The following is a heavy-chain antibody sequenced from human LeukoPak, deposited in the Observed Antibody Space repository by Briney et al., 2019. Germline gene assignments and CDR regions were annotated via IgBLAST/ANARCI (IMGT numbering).Heavy chain of an antibody. D-gene: IGHD3-10*01. CDR3: AREPITMVRGVIRYGMDV. CDR2: IYTSGST. Sequence: PSETLSLTCTVPGGSISSGSYYWSWIRQPAGKGLEWIGRIYTSGSTNYNPSLKSRVTISVDTSKNQFSLKLSSVTAADTAVYYCAREPITMVRGVIRYGMDVWGQGTTVTVSS. V-gene: IGHV4-61*02. J-gene: IGHJ6*02. CDR1: GGSISSGSYY.